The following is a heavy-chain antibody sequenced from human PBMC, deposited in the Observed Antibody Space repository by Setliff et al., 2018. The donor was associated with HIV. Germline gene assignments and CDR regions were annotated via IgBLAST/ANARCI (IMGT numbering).Heavy chain of an antibody. Sequence: PSETLSLTCSVSGGSISSSTYYWGWIRQPPGKGLEWIGDIFYTGSTYYNPSLKSRVAISVDTSENQFSLKLNSVTAADTAVYYCARRGRDGVFIMSATGFDPWGQGALVTVSS. CDR3: ARRGRDGVFIMSATGFDP. CDR1: GGSISSSTYY. D-gene: IGHD2-8*01. CDR2: IFYTGST. J-gene: IGHJ5*02. V-gene: IGHV4-39*01.